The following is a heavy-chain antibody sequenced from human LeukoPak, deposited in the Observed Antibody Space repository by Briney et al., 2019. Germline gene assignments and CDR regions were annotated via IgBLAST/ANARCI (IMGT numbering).Heavy chain of an antibody. D-gene: IGHD3-3*02. J-gene: IGHJ4*02. CDR1: GFTFSSYG. CDR2: IRYDGSNK. V-gene: IGHV3-30*02. CDR3: AKDRTIFGVVPWGY. Sequence: PGGSLRLSCAASGFTFSSYGMHWVRQAPGKGLEWVAFIRYDGSNKYYADSVKGRFTISRDNSKNTLYLQMNSPRTEDTAVYYCAKDRTIFGVVPWGYWGQGTLVTVSS.